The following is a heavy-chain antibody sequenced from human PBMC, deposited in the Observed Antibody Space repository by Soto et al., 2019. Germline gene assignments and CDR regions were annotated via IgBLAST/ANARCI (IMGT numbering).Heavy chain of an antibody. D-gene: IGHD2-21*02. CDR2: ISGSNNNI. Sequence: GWSLRLSCASSVFTLRNYEMNWVRQAPGKGLEWISKISGSNNNIYYADSVRGRFTISRDNAKNSLYLQMNSLRAEDTAIYYCASERLCGADCYFFDNWGQGTQVTVSS. CDR1: VFTLRNYE. J-gene: IGHJ4*02. CDR3: ASERLCGADCYFFDN. V-gene: IGHV3-48*03.